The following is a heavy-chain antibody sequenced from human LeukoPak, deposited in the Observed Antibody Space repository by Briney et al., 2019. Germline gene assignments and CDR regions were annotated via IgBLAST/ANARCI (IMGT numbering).Heavy chain of an antibody. V-gene: IGHV3-23*01. CDR2: IRGRGLST. CDR1: GFIFTTYD. J-gene: IGHJ4*02. D-gene: IGHD6-13*01. Sequence: PGGSLRLSCEASGFIFTTYDMSWVRQPPGKGLEWVSAIRGRGLSTTYYTDSVQGRFTISRDNSKNTLYLQMNSLRAEDSAVYYCAIVSWAAAGDDSWGQGTLVTVSS. CDR3: AIVSWAAAGDDS.